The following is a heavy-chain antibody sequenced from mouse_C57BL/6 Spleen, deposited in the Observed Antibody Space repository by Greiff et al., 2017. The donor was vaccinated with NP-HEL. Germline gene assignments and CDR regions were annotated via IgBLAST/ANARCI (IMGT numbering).Heavy chain of an antibody. V-gene: IGHV1-50*01. CDR2: IDPAGGYT. CDR3: ARRGNWTYYFDD. D-gene: IGHD4-1*01. J-gene: IGHJ2*01. CDR1: GYTFTSYW. Sequence: QVQLQQPGAELVKPGASVKLSCKASGYTFTSYWIPWVKQRPGQGLEWIGEIDPAGGYTNYNQKFKGKATLTVDTSSSTAYMQLSSLTSEDSAVYYCARRGNWTYYFDDWGKGTTLSVSS.